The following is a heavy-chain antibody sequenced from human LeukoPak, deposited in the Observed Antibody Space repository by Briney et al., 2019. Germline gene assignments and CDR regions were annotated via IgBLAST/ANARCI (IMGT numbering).Heavy chain of an antibody. CDR2: FDPEDGET. CDR1: GYTLTELS. Sequence: ASVKVSCKVSGYTLTELSMHWVRQAPGKGLEWMGGFDPEDGETIYAQKFQGRVTITADKSTSTAYMELSSLRSEDTAVYYCARGGTVVPAAPDAFDIWGQGTMVTVSS. V-gene: IGHV1-24*01. CDR3: ARGGTVVPAAPDAFDI. J-gene: IGHJ3*02. D-gene: IGHD2-2*01.